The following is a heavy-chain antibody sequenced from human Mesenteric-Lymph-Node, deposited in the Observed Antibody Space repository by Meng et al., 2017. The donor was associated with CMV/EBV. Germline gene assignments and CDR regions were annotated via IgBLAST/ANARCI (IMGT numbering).Heavy chain of an antibody. J-gene: IGHJ3*02. V-gene: IGHV3-21*01. CDR3: ARVAVPAATVNAFDI. CDR2: ISIRSIYI. CDR1: GFNFTSYS. Sequence: LSLTCAASGFNFTSYSVNWVRQAPGKGLEWVSSISIRSIYIYYADSVKGRFTISRDNAKNSLYLQMNSLRAEDTAVYYCARVAVPAATVNAFDIWGQGTMVTVSS. D-gene: IGHD2-2*01.